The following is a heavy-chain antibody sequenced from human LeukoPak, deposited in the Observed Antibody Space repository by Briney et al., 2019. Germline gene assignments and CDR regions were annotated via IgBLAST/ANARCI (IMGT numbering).Heavy chain of an antibody. V-gene: IGHV1-24*01. Sequence: GASVRVSCTVSGYTLTELSMHWVRQAPGKGLEWMGGFDPEDGETIYAQKFQGRVTMTEDTSTDTAYMELSSLRSEDTAVYYCATLLITMVRGVTAWTPSPWFDPWGQGTLVTVSS. CDR3: ATLLITMVRGVTAWTPSPWFDP. J-gene: IGHJ5*02. D-gene: IGHD3-10*01. CDR1: GYTLTELS. CDR2: FDPEDGET.